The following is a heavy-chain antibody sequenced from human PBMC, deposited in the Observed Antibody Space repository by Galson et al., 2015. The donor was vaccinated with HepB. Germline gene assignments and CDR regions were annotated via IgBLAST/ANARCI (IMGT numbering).Heavy chain of an antibody. J-gene: IGHJ4*02. V-gene: IGHV1-69*13. CDR2: IIPIFGTA. Sequence: SVTVSCKASGGTFSSYAISWVRQAPGQGLEWMGGIIPIFGTANYAQKFQGRVTITADESTSTAYMELSSLRSEDTAVYYCARDLPSVAGHFDYWGQGTLVTVSS. D-gene: IGHD6-19*01. CDR3: ARDLPSVAGHFDY. CDR1: GGTFSSYA.